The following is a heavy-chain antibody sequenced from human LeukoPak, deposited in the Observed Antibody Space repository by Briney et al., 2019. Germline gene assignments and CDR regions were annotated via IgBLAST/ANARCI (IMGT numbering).Heavy chain of an antibody. V-gene: IGHV3-53*01. J-gene: IGHJ6*02. CDR1: GFTVSSNY. Sequence: GGSLRLSCAASGFTVSSNYMSWVRQAPGKGLEWVSVIYSGGSTYYADSVKGRFTISRDNAKNSLYLQMNSLRAEDTAVYYCARIRVTMVRGVTYYYYGMDVWGQGTTVTVSS. CDR3: ARIRVTMVRGVTYYYYGMDV. D-gene: IGHD3-10*01. CDR2: IYSGGST.